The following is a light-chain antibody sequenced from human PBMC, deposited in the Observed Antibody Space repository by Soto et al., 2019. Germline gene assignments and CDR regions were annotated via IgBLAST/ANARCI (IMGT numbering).Light chain of an antibody. J-gene: IGLJ1*01. CDR2: GNN. CDR1: SSNIGAGYA. V-gene: IGLV1-40*01. CDR3: QSFDRGPSGVYV. Sequence: QLVLTQPPSVSGAPGQRVTISCTGSSSNIGAGYAVHWFQQLPGTAPKLLIFGNNNRPSGVPDRFSGSKSGTSASLAITGLQAEDEGDYYCQSFDRGPSGVYVFGTGTKLTVL.